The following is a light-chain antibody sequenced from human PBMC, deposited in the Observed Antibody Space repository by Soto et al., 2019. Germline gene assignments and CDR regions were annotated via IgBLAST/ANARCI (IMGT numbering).Light chain of an antibody. Sequence: EIVFTQSPGTLSLSPGESATLSCRASQSVGSAYVGWYQQKPGQAPRLLIFGASRGATGIPDRFSGSGSGTNFTLTTNKVAPEESAVDYCQPYGRSPSVGRGTKVAIK. CDR2: GAS. CDR1: QSVGSAY. CDR3: QPYGRSPS. J-gene: IGKJ1*01. V-gene: IGKV3-20*01.